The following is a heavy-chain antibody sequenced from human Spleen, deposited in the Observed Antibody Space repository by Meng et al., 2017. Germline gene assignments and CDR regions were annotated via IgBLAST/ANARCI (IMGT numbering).Heavy chain of an antibody. CDR3: AKGKDWNYVLDAFDI. CDR2: ISGSGANT. CDR1: GFTFSSYA. Sequence: GESLKISCAASGFTFSSYAMSWVRQAPGKGLEWVSVISGSGANTYYADSVKGRFTISRDNSKNTLYLQMNSLSAEDTAVYYCAKGKDWNYVLDAFDIWGQGTMVT. V-gene: IGHV3-23*01. D-gene: IGHD1-7*01. J-gene: IGHJ3*02.